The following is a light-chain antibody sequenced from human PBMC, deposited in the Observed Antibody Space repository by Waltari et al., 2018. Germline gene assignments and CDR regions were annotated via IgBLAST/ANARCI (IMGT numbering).Light chain of an antibody. J-gene: IGKJ1*01. CDR1: QSVSSN. Sequence: EIVMTQSPATLSVSPGERATLSCRASQSVSSNLAWYQQKPGQAPRLLIFGASTSATGIQARFSGRRSGTEFTLTISSLQSEDFAFYYCQQYNNWPPWTFGQGTKVEIK. CDR3: QQYNNWPPWT. CDR2: GAS. V-gene: IGKV3-15*01.